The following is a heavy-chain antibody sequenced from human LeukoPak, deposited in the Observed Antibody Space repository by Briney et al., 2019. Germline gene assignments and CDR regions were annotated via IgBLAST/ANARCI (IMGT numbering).Heavy chain of an antibody. CDR2: IGTAGDT. D-gene: IGHD6-13*01. CDR3: ARGDAGPDSSSWYWFDP. J-gene: IGHJ5*02. Sequence: GGSLRLSCAASGFTFSSYDMHWVRQAPGKGLEWVSAIGTAGDTYYPGSVKGRFTISRENAKNSSYLQMNSLRAEDTAVYYCARGDAGPDSSSWYWFDPWGQGTLVTVSS. V-gene: IGHV3-13*01. CDR1: GFTFSSYD.